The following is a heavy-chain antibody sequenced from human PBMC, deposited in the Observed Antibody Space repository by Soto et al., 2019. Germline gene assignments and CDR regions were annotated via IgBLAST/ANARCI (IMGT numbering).Heavy chain of an antibody. CDR3: ARGLVVGSATYWYFDL. J-gene: IGHJ2*01. Sequence: QVQLVQSGAEVKKPGASVKVSCKASGYTFTSYDINWVRQAAGQGLEWIGWMNPNSGKAVYAQKFQGRVTMAGNTSISTAYMDLSSLRSDDTAVYFCARGLVVGSATYWYFDLWGRGTLVTVSS. D-gene: IGHD2-21*01. CDR1: GYTFTSYD. V-gene: IGHV1-8*01. CDR2: MNPNSGKA.